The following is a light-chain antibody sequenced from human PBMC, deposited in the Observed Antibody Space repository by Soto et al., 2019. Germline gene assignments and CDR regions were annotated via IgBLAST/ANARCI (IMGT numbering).Light chain of an antibody. J-gene: IGKJ1*01. V-gene: IGKV3-20*01. Sequence: DIVLTQSPGTLSLSPGERATLSCRASQTVSSSYLAWYQQKPGQAPRLLISGASSRATGIPDRFSGSGSGTDLTLTISRLEPEDFAVYYCQQYDSSPQTFGQGTKVEIK. CDR2: GAS. CDR1: QTVSSSY. CDR3: QQYDSSPQT.